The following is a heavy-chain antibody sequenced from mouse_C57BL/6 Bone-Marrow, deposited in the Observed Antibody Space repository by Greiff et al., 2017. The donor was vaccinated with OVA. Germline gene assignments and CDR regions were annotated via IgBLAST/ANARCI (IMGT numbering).Heavy chain of an antibody. CDR1: GYTFTSYW. CDR2: IDPSDSYT. D-gene: IGHD1-1*01. V-gene: IGHV1-50*01. CDR3: ARDYGSSYAMDY. J-gene: IGHJ4*01. Sequence: QVQLQQPGAELVKPGASVKLSCKASGYTFTSYWMQWVKQRPGQGLEWIGEIDPSDSYTNYNQKFKGKGTLTVDTSSSTAYMQLSSLTSEDSAVYYCARDYGSSYAMDYWGQGTSVTVSS.